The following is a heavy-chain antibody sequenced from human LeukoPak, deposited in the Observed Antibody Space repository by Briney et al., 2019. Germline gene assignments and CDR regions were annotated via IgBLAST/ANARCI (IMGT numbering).Heavy chain of an antibody. CDR3: ARNKRADN. Sequence: PGGSLRLSCAASGFTFSNYAMSWVRQAPGKGLEWVANIKHDGSEQYYVDSVKGRFTISRDNAKNSLYLQMNSLRADDTAVFYCARNKRADNWGQGALVTVSS. J-gene: IGHJ4*02. CDR1: GFTFSNYA. D-gene: IGHD1/OR15-1a*01. V-gene: IGHV3-7*01. CDR2: IKHDGSEQ.